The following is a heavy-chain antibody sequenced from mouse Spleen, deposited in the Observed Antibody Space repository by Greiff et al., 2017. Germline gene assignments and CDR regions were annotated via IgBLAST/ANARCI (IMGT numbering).Heavy chain of an antibody. V-gene: IGHV1-47*01. Sequence: VQGVESGAELVKPGASVKMSCKASGYTFTTYPIEWMKQNHGKSLEWIGNFHPYNDDTKYNEKFKGKATLTVEKSSSTVYLELSRLTSDDSAVYYCARKGYGSSVFDYWGQGTTLTVSS. CDR3: ARKGYGSSVFDY. CDR2: FHPYNDDT. J-gene: IGHJ2*01. CDR1: GYTFTTYP. D-gene: IGHD1-1*01.